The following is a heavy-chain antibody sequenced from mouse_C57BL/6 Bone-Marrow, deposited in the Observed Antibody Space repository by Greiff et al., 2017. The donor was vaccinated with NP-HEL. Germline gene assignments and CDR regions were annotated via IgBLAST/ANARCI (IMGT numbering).Heavy chain of an antibody. Sequence: VQLQQSGAELVRPGASVKLSCTVSGFNIKDDYLHWVKQRPEQGLEWIGWIDPEKGDTEYASKFQGKATITADTSSNTAYLQLRSLTSEDTAVYYCTTGGSSPYAMDYWGQGTSVTVSS. D-gene: IGHD1-1*01. J-gene: IGHJ4*01. CDR3: TTGGSSPYAMDY. V-gene: IGHV14-4*01. CDR2: IDPEKGDT. CDR1: GFNIKDDY.